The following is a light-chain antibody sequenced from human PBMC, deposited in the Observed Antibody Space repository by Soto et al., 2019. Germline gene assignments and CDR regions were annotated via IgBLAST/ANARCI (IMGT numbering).Light chain of an antibody. V-gene: IGKV1-27*01. CDR2: DAS. CDR1: QNMSDF. J-gene: IGKJ1*01. CDR3: QNYNKAPWT. Sequence: IQVTQSPSSLSASLGDRVTITCRSRQNMSDFLAVYREKPGNPHKLLIFDASTLKSGVSSRFRGSGCWTDFTLPIPSLQPEDVATYSCQNYNKAPWTFGQGTKVDIK.